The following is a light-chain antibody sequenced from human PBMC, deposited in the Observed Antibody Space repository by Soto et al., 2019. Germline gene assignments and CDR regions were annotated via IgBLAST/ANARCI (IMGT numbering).Light chain of an antibody. CDR2: DAS. CDR1: QSVGSY. J-gene: IGKJ5*01. V-gene: IGKV3-11*01. CDR3: QHRSNWPPIT. Sequence: EIVLTQSPATLSLSPGERATLSCRASQSVGSYLAWYQQKPGQPPRLLIYDASNRATGIPARFSGSGSGTDFNLTIRSLETEDFAVYYCQHRSNWPPITFGQGTRLEIK.